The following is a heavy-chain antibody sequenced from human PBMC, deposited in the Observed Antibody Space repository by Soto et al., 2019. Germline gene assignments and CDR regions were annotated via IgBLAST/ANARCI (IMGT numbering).Heavy chain of an antibody. Sequence: EVQLLESGGGLVQPGGSLRLSCTPSGFTFSDYAMSWVRQDPGKGLEWVSTISGSGGLTYYADSVKGRFTISRDNSKSTLWLQMNSLRAEDTAVYYCAKISTYYYDISGYYFEYWGQGTLVTVSS. CDR2: ISGSGGLT. J-gene: IGHJ4*02. V-gene: IGHV3-23*01. CDR1: GFTFSDYA. CDR3: AKISTYYYDISGYYFEY. D-gene: IGHD3-22*01.